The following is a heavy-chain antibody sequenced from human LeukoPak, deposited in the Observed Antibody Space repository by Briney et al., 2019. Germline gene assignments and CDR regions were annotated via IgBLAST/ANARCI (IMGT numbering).Heavy chain of an antibody. Sequence: GGSLRLSCAASGFTFSSYGMHWVRQAPGKGLEWVAVIWYDGSNKYYADYVKGRFTISRDNSKNTLYLQMNSLRAEDTAVYYCAKDLQAGVSAAATDYWGQGTLVTVSS. CDR1: GFTFSSYG. V-gene: IGHV3-33*06. D-gene: IGHD1-26*01. CDR3: AKDLQAGVSAAATDY. J-gene: IGHJ4*02. CDR2: IWYDGSNK.